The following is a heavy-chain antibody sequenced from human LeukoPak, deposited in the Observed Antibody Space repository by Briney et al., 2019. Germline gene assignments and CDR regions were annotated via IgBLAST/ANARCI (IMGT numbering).Heavy chain of an antibody. CDR3: AREALTYDFDY. CDR1: GYTFTGYY. J-gene: IGHJ4*02. D-gene: IGHD2-21*01. V-gene: IGHV1-2*06. Sequence: ASVKVSCKASGYTFTGYYIHWVRQAPGQGLEWMGRINPNSGGTSYAQKFQGRVTMTSDTSISTADMELSRLQSDDTAVYYCAREALTYDFDYWGQGTLVTVSS. CDR2: INPNSGGT.